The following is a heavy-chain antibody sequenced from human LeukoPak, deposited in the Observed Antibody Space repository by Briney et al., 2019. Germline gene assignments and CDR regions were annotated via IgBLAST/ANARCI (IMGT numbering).Heavy chain of an antibody. D-gene: IGHD3-10*01. CDR3: AIQARGVISYFDY. CDR2: ISGSSDST. CDR1: GFTFSNYA. J-gene: IGHJ4*02. Sequence: GGSLRLSCAASGFTFSNYAVNWVRQAPGKGLEWVSTISGSSDSTYYADSVKGRFTISRDNSKNTLYLQVNSLRADDTAVYYCAIQARGVISYFDYWGQGTLVTVSS. V-gene: IGHV3-23*01.